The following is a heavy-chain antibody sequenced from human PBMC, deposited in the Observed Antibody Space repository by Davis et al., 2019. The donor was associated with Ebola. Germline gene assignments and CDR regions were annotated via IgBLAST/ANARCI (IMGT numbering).Heavy chain of an antibody. D-gene: IGHD3-16*01. CDR2: ISAYNGNT. J-gene: IGHJ4*02. Sequence: ASVKVSCKASGYTFTSYGISWVRQAPGQGLEWMGWISAYNGNTNYAQKLQGRVTMTTDTSTSTAYMELRSLKSDDTAVYYCARDPGGMSVARFDYWGQGTLVTASS. V-gene: IGHV1-18*01. CDR3: ARDPGGMSVARFDY. CDR1: GYTFTSYG.